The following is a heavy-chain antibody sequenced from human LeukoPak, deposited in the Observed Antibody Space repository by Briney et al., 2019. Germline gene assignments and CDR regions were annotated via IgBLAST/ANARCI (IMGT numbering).Heavy chain of an antibody. CDR1: GFTFSSYC. V-gene: IGHV3-7*01. CDR2: IEQDGSEK. CDR3: ARDGISESYYFQH. D-gene: IGHD1-26*01. J-gene: IGHJ1*01. Sequence: GGSLRLSCAAPGFTFSSYCMSWVRQAPGKGLEWVATIEQDGSEKYYVDSVKGRFTISRDNAKNSLYLQMNSLRAEDTAVYYCARDGISESYYFQHWGQGTLVTVSS.